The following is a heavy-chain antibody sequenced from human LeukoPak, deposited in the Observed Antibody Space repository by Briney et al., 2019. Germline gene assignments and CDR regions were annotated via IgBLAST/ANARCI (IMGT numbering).Heavy chain of an antibody. Sequence: SETLSLTCTVSGYSISSGYYWGWIRQPPGKGLEWIGSIYHSGSTYYNPSLKSRVTISVDTSKNQFSLKLSSVTAADTAVYYCARLKDYSYNYMDVWGTGTTVTISS. J-gene: IGHJ6*03. CDR3: ARLKDYSYNYMDV. CDR2: IYHSGST. CDR1: GYSISSGYY. V-gene: IGHV4-38-2*02.